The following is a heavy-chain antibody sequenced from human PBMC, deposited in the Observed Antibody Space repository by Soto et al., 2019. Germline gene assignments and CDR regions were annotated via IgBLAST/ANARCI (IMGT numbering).Heavy chain of an antibody. Sequence: GGSLRLSCAASGFTVSSNYMSWVRQAPGKGLQWVSYINSGGITFYADSVRGRFTISRDISRNTVYLQMNNLRADDTATYFCARGQVAPNYWGQGTQVTVSS. V-gene: IGHV3-53*01. CDR1: GFTVSSNY. D-gene: IGHD5-12*01. CDR2: INSGGIT. CDR3: ARGQVAPNY. J-gene: IGHJ4*02.